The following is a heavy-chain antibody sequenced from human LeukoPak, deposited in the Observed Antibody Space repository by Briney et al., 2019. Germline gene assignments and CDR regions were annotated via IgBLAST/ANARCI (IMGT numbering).Heavy chain of an antibody. V-gene: IGHV3-74*01. CDR3: ARVGTGHWFDP. Sequence: PGGSLRLSCAASGFTFTSYWMHWVRQAPGKGLVWVSRINSDGSSTIYADSVKGRFTISRDNAKNTLYLQMNSLRAEDTAVYYCARVGTGHWFDPWGQGTLVTVSS. CDR2: INSDGSST. D-gene: IGHD1-1*01. J-gene: IGHJ5*02. CDR1: GFTFTSYW.